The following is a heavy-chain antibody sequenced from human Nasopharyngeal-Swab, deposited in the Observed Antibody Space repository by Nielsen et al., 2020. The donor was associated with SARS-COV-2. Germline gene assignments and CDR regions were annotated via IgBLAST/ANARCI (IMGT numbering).Heavy chain of an antibody. CDR1: GGSISSGGYY. J-gene: IGHJ4*02. Sequence: SETLSLTCTVSGGSISSGGYYWSWIRQHPGKGLEWIGYIYYSGSTYYNPSLKSRVTTSVDTSKNQFSLKLSSVTAADTAVYYCARAVYDFWSGSTWGFDYWGQGTLVTVSS. D-gene: IGHD3-3*01. CDR2: IYYSGST. V-gene: IGHV4-31*03. CDR3: ARAVYDFWSGSTWGFDY.